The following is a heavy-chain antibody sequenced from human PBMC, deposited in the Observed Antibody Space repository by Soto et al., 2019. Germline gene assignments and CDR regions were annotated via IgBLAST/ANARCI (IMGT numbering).Heavy chain of an antibody. Sequence: PSETLSLTCSVAGFSISGYYWTRIRQTAGKGLEWIGRMYISGSTNYNPSLKSRATMSIDTSKNYFSLKLRSVTAADTAVYYCASDQINQNVFDFWGQGTMVTVSS. CDR2: MYISGST. CDR3: ASDQINQNVFDF. V-gene: IGHV4-4*07. CDR1: GFSISGYY. J-gene: IGHJ3*01.